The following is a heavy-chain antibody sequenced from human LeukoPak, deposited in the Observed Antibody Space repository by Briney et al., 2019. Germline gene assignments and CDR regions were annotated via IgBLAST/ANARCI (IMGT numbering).Heavy chain of an antibody. D-gene: IGHD5-12*01. CDR1: GFTFDDYA. CDR3: ARSGSHYYYGMDI. J-gene: IGHJ6*02. V-gene: IGHV3-9*01. CDR2: ISWNSGSI. Sequence: GRSLRLSCAASGFTFDDYAMHWVRQAPGKGLEWVSGISWNSGSIGYADSVKGRFTISRDNAKNTLYLQMNSLRAEDTAVYYCARSGSHYYYGMDIWGQGTTVTVSS.